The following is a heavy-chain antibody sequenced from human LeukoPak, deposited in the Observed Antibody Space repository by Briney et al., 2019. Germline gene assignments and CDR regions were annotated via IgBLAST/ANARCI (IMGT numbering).Heavy chain of an antibody. CDR3: ARASGYNWYFDY. Sequence: SETLSLTCTVSSGSVSSGSYYWNWIRQPPGKGLEWIGYISYTGSTNYNPSLKSRVTISVDTSKNQFSLKLSSVTAAVTAVYYCARASGYNWYFDYWGQGTLVTVSS. D-gene: IGHD5-24*01. CDR1: SGSVSSGSYY. V-gene: IGHV4-61*01. CDR2: ISYTGST. J-gene: IGHJ4*02.